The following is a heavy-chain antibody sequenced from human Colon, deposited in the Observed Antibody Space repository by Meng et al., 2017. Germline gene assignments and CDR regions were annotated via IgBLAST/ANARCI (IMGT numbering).Heavy chain of an antibody. D-gene: IGHD3-9*01. CDR2: IKQDGSAK. CDR3: AKDPVDWSQGYFPQ. Sequence: GGSLRLSCVVSGLTFNNYWMTWVRQAPGKGLEWVANIKQDGSAKYYVESVKGRFTISRDNSKNTVYLQMNSLRVEDTAVYYCAKDPVDWSQGYFPQWGQGTQVTVSS. CDR1: GLTFNNYW. J-gene: IGHJ1*01. V-gene: IGHV3-7*03.